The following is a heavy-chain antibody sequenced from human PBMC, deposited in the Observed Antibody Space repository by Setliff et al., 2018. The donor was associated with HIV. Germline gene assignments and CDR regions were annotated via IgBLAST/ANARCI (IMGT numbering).Heavy chain of an antibody. Sequence: GGSLRLSCAASGFTFRNYWMHWVRQAPGKGLVWVSRIDGDGSGTSYADSVQGRFTISRDNAKNTLYLQMNSLRAEDTAEYYCAKELAASGLGYFDSWGRGILVTVSS. CDR1: GFTFRNYW. D-gene: IGHD3-22*01. J-gene: IGHJ4*02. V-gene: IGHV3-74*01. CDR3: AKELAASGLGYFDS. CDR2: IDGDGSGT.